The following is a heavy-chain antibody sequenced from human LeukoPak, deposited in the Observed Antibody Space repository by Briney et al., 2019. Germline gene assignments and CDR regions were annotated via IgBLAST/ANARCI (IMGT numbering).Heavy chain of an antibody. V-gene: IGHV4-34*01. CDR3: ARGRPMVRGVIITSRDRGYFDY. D-gene: IGHD3-10*01. J-gene: IGHJ4*02. Sequence: PSETLSLTCAVYGGSFSGDYWSWIRQPPGKGLEWIGEINHSGSTNYNPSLKSRVTISVDTSKNQFSLKLSSVTAADTAVYYCARGRPMVRGVIITSRDRGYFDYWGQGTLVTVSS. CDR2: INHSGST. CDR1: GGSFSGDY.